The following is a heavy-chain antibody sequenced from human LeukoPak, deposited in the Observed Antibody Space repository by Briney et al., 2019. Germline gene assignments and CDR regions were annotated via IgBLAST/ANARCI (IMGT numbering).Heavy chain of an antibody. J-gene: IGHJ6*02. V-gene: IGHV3-7*03. Sequence: GGSLRLSCAASGFTFSSYWMNWARQAPGKGLEWVASINHNGNVNYYVDSVKGRFTISRDNAKNSLYLQMSNLRAEDMAVYFCARGGGLDVWGQGATVTVSS. CDR1: GFTFSSYW. CDR2: INHNGNVN. D-gene: IGHD3-16*01. CDR3: ARGGGLDV.